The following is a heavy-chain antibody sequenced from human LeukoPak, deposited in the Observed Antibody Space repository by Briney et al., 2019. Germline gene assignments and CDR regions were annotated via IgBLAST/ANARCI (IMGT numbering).Heavy chain of an antibody. CDR1: GFNFNNYA. V-gene: IGHV3-23*01. J-gene: IGHJ4*02. D-gene: IGHD6-19*01. CDR3: AKDYSSGWLFDY. Sequence: PGGSLRLFCAASGFNFNNYAMSWVRQAPGRGLEWVSTISGSGGSTYYADSVKGRFTISRDNSKNTLYFQMNSLRAEDTAVYYCAKDYSSGWLFDYWGQGTLVTVSS. CDR2: ISGSGGST.